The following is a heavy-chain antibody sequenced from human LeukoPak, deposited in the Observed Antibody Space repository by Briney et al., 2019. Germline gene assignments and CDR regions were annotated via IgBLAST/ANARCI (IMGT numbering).Heavy chain of an antibody. D-gene: IGHD3-3*01. Sequence: SETLSLTCTVSGYSISSGYYWGWIRQPPGKGLEWIGSIYHSGSTYYNPSLKSRVTISVDTSKNQFSLKLSSVTAADTAVYYCARRFLEWSAVHWGQGTLVTVSS. CDR2: IYHSGST. CDR1: GYSISSGYY. V-gene: IGHV4-38-2*02. J-gene: IGHJ4*02. CDR3: ARRFLEWSAVH.